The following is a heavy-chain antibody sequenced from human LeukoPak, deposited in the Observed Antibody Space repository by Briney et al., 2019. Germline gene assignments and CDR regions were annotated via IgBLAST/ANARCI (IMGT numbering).Heavy chain of an antibody. D-gene: IGHD6-19*01. Sequence: PSETLSLTCTVSGGSISSYYWSWIRQPPGKGLEWIGEINHSGSTNYNPSLKSRVTISVDTSKNQFSLKLSSVTAADTAVYYCATSSGWHKYYFDYWGQGTLVTVSS. V-gene: IGHV4-34*01. J-gene: IGHJ4*02. CDR3: ATSSGWHKYYFDY. CDR2: INHSGST. CDR1: GGSISSYY.